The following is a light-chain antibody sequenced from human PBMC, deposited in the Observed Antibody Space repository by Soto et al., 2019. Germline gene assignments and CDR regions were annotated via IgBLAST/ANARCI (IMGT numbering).Light chain of an antibody. CDR1: ALPKQY. V-gene: IGLV3-25*03. Sequence: SYELTQPPSVSVSPGQTARITCSGDALPKQYVYWYQQKPGQAPVLVIYKDTERPSGIPERFSGSSSGTTVTLTISGVQTEDEADYHCQSADSSGTYRVFGGGTKVTVL. CDR2: KDT. CDR3: QSADSSGTYRV. J-gene: IGLJ3*02.